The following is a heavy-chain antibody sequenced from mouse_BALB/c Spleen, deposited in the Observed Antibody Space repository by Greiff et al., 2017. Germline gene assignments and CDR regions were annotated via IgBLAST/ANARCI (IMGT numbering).Heavy chain of an antibody. V-gene: IGHV5-4*02. J-gene: IGHJ4*01. D-gene: IGHD1-1*01. CDR2: ISDGGSYT. Sequence: EVNVVESGGGLVKPGGSLKLSCAASGFTFSDYYMYWVRQTPEKRLEWVATISDGGSYTYYPDSVKGRFTISRDNAKNNLYLQMSSLKSEDTAMYYCARRATVVAEAMDYWGQGTSVTVSS. CDR1: GFTFSDYY. CDR3: ARRATVVAEAMDY.